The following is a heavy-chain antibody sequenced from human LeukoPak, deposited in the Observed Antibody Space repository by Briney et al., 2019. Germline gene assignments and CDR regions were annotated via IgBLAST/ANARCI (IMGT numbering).Heavy chain of an antibody. Sequence: SETLSLTCAVSGGSISSYYWSWIRQPAGKGLEWIGRIYTSGGTDYNPSLKSRVIMSVDTSKNHLSLKLTSVTAADTAVYYCARDSGTTGEVKFDPWGQGILVTVSS. J-gene: IGHJ5*02. V-gene: IGHV4-4*07. CDR1: GGSISSYY. D-gene: IGHD3-10*01. CDR3: ARDSGTTGEVKFDP. CDR2: IYTSGGT.